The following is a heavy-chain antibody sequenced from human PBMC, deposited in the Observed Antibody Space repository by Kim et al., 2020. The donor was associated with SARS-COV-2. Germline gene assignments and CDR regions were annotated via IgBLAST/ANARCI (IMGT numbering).Heavy chain of an antibody. V-gene: IGHV3-30-3*01. D-gene: IGHD2-8*01. CDR3: ARAGEYCTNGVCSPGYY. CDR2: ISYDGSNK. J-gene: IGHJ4*01. CDR1: GFTFSSYA. Sequence: GGSLRLSCAASGFTFSSYAMHWVRQAPGKGLEWLAVISYDGSNKYYADSVKGRFTISRDNSKNTLYLQMNSLRAEDTAVYYCARAGEYCTNGVCSPGYY.